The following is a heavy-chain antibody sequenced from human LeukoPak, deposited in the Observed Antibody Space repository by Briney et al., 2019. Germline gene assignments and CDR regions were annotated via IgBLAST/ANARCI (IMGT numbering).Heavy chain of an antibody. V-gene: IGHV4-34*09. D-gene: IGHD5-18*01. CDR1: GGSFSGYY. CDR2: IYYSGST. CDR3: ARGWTAMVNFDY. Sequence: SETLTLTCAVYGGSFSGYYWSWIRQPPGKGLEWIGYIYYSGSTYYNPSLKSRVTISVDTSKNQFSLKLSSVTAADTAVYYCARGWTAMVNFDYWGQGTLVTVSS. J-gene: IGHJ4*02.